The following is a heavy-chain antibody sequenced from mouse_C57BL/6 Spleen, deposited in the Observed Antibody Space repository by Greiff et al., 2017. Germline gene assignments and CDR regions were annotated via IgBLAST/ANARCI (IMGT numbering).Heavy chain of an antibody. Sequence: QVQLQQSGPELVKPGASVKISCKASGYAFSSSWMNWVKQRPGKGLEWIGRIYPGDGDTNYNGKFKGKATLTADKSSSTAYMQLSSLTSEDSAVYFCARPQYDYPYYFDYWGQGTTLTVSS. CDR3: ARPQYDYPYYFDY. CDR2: IYPGDGDT. CDR1: GYAFSSSW. V-gene: IGHV1-82*01. D-gene: IGHD2-4*01. J-gene: IGHJ2*01.